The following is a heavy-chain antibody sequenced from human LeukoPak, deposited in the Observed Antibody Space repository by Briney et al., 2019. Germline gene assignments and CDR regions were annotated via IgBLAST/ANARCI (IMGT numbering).Heavy chain of an antibody. CDR3: ARLTTYYYYGMDV. CDR1: GGSISSHGYY. Sequence: SETLSLTCTVSGGSISSHGYYWGWIRQPPGKGLESIGSIYYSGTTYYNPSLKSRVTISVDTSKNQFSLKLSSVTAADTAVYYCARLTTYYYYGMDVWGQGTTVTVSS. CDR2: IYYSGTT. V-gene: IGHV4-39*07. J-gene: IGHJ6*02. D-gene: IGHD1-1*01.